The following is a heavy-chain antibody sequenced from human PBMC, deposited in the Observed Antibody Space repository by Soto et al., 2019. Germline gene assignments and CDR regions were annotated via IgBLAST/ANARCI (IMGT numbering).Heavy chain of an antibody. J-gene: IGHJ3*02. Sequence: EVQLVESGGGLVQPGESLRLSCAASGFTFSYYWMHWVRQAPGKGLVWVSRIHSDGSSTTYADSVKGRFTISRDNARNTVHLQMNSLRVEDTAVYYCARGDRGAFDIWGQGTVVTVSS. D-gene: IGHD1-26*01. CDR1: GFTFSYYW. CDR3: ARGDRGAFDI. V-gene: IGHV3-74*01. CDR2: IHSDGSST.